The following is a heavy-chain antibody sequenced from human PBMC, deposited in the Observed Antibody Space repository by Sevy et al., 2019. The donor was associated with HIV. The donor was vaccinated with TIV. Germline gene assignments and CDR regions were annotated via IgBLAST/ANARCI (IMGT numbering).Heavy chain of an antibody. J-gene: IGHJ4*02. CDR2: IYPDDSET. CDR1: GYSFTSYW. Sequence: GESLKISCKGSGYSFTSYWIGWVHQMPGKGLEWMGIIYPDDSETRYSPSFEGQVTISADKSISTAYLQWSSLKASDTAMYYCARVPYTSSCFDYWGQGTLVTVSS. V-gene: IGHV5-51*07. D-gene: IGHD6-13*01. CDR3: ARVPYTSSCFDY.